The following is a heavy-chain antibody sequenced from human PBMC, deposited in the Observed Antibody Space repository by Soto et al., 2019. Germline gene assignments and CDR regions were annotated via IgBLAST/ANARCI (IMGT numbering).Heavy chain of an antibody. CDR3: ARVRFDSSGYPDAFDI. Sequence: ASVKVSCKASGYTFTSYVISWVRHAPGQGLEWMGWISAYNGNTNYAQKLQGRVTMTTDTSTSTAYMELRSLRSDDTAVYYCARVRFDSSGYPDAFDIWGQGTMVTVSS. V-gene: IGHV1-18*01. J-gene: IGHJ3*02. CDR1: GYTFTSYV. CDR2: ISAYNGNT. D-gene: IGHD3-22*01.